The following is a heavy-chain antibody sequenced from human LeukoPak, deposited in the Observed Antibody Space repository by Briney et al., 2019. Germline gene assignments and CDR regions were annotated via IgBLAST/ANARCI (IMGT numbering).Heavy chain of an antibody. D-gene: IGHD5-24*01. Sequence: ASVKVSCKASGYTFTSYDISWVRQAPGQGLEWMGGISGYNGNTNYAQQFRGRVTMTTDTSTSTAYMELKSLRFDDTAVYYCARDNSVRDEAWWFNPWGQGTLVTVSS. CDR1: GYTFTSYD. CDR2: ISGYNGNT. CDR3: ARDNSVRDEAWWFNP. V-gene: IGHV1-18*01. J-gene: IGHJ5*02.